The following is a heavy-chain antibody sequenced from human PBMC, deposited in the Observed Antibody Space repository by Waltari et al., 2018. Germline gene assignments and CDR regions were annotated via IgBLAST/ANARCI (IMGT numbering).Heavy chain of an antibody. D-gene: IGHD3-3*01. CDR1: GGSISSGDYY. Sequence: QVQLQESGPGLVKPSQTLSLTCTVSGGSISSGDYYWSWIRQTPGKGLEWIGYIYYSGSTYYNPSLKSRVTISVDTSKNQFSLKLSSVTAADTAVYYCARSVYDYAYYYYGMDVWGQGTTVTVSS. J-gene: IGHJ6*02. CDR2: IYYSGST. CDR3: ARSVYDYAYYYYGMDV. V-gene: IGHV4-30-4*08.